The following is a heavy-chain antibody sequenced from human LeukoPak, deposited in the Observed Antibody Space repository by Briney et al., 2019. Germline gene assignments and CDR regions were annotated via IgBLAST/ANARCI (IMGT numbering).Heavy chain of an antibody. V-gene: IGHV3-23*01. J-gene: IGHJ4*02. CDR2: ISGGGDST. D-gene: IGHD2-2*02. Sequence: GGSLRLSCAASGFTFSSYAMNWVRQAPGKGLEWVSAISGGGDSTYYADSVRGRLTISRDNSKNTLYLQMNSLRAEDTAVYYCAKKSVPNTPPTFDYWGQGTLVTVSS. CDR3: AKKSVPNTPPTFDY. CDR1: GFTFSSYA.